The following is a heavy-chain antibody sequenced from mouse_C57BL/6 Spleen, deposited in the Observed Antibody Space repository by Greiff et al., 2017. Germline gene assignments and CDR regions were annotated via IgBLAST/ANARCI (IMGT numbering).Heavy chain of an antibody. Sequence: QVQLQQSGAELVRPGTSVKMSCKASGYTFTNYWMGWVKQRPGHGLEWIGDIYPGGGYTNYNEKFKGKATLTEDKSSSTTYMQFSSLTSEDSANYYCAGDTDYFDYWGQGTTLTVSS. D-gene: IGHD1-1*01. CDR2: IYPGGGYT. CDR3: AGDTDYFDY. V-gene: IGHV1-63*01. J-gene: IGHJ2*01. CDR1: GYTFTNYW.